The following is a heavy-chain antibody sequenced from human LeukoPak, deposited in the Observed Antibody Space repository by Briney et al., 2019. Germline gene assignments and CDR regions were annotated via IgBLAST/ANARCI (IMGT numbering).Heavy chain of an antibody. CDR1: GXTFSSYG. CDR3: AKPPEVGATVGYFDY. D-gene: IGHD1-26*01. V-gene: IGHV3-30*18. Sequence: PGGSLRLSCAASGXTFSSYGMHWVRQAPGKGRAWVALISFDGSNQYYADSVKGRFTISRDNSKNTLYLQMNSLRAEDTAVYYCAKPPEVGATVGYFDYWGQGTLVTVSS. J-gene: IGHJ4*02. CDR2: ISFDGSNQ.